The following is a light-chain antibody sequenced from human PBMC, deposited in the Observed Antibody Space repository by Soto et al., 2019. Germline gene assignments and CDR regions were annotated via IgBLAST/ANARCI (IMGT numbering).Light chain of an antibody. J-gene: IGLJ1*01. CDR3: NSYTTLSNRV. CDR2: EVT. Sequence: QSALTQPASVSGSPGQSITISCTGTSTDIGAYNYVSWYQQHPGKAPKLLIYEVTNRPSGVSNRFSGSKSGNTASLTISGLQAEDEANYYCNSYTTLSNRVFGTGTKVT. V-gene: IGLV2-14*01. CDR1: STDIGAYNY.